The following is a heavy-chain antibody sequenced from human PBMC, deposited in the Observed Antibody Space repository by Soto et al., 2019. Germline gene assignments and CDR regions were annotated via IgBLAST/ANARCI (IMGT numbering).Heavy chain of an antibody. J-gene: IGHJ5*02. Sequence: GAAVKVSCPSSGYSFTNNDVSWVRQATGQGLEWMGWMNPGSGDTGYAQKFQGRVTMTRDISTATAYMELSSLRSDDTATYYWARMSTFGSLKWFAPWGQGARVTV. D-gene: IGHD3-16*01. CDR1: GYSFTNND. V-gene: IGHV1-8*01. CDR3: ARMSTFGSLKWFAP. CDR2: MNPGSGDT.